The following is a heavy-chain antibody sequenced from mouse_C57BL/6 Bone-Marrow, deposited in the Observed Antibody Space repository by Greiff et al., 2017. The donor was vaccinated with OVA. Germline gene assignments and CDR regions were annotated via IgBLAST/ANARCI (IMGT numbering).Heavy chain of an antibody. CDR2: IYPGDGET. V-gene: IGHV1-82*01. Sequence: QVHVKQSGPELVKPGASVKISCKASGYAFSSSWMNWVKQRPGKGLEWIGRIYPGDGETNYTGKFKGQATLTAAKSSSTAYMQLSSLTSEDAAVYFCAGLLLYYYDYWGQSSTLTVSS. D-gene: IGHD2-3*01. J-gene: IGHJ2*01. CDR3: AGLLLYYYDY. CDR1: GYAFSSSW.